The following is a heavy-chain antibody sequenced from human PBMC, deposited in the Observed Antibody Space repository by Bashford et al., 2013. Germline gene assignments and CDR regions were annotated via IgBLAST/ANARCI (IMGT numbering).Heavy chain of an antibody. Sequence: SETLSLTCTVSGGSISSYYWSWIRQPPGKGLEWIGYIYYSGTTNYNPSLKSRVTISIDTSKNQFSLKLSSVTAADTAVYYCARIIGYHSPGDLTGFWSGCADKWGQGTQVTVSS. CDR3: ARIIGYHSPGDLTGFWSGCADK. D-gene: IGHD3-3*01. CDR1: GGSISSYY. V-gene: IGHV4-59*01. J-gene: IGHJ4*02. CDR2: IYYSGTT.